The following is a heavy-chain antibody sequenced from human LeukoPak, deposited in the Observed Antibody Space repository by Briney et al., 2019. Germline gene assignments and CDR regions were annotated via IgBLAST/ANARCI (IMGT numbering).Heavy chain of an antibody. Sequence: PSETLSLTCTVSGGSISSGSYYWGWIRQPPGKGLEWIGSIYYSGSTYYNPSLKSRVTISVDTSKNQISLKLSSVTAADTAVYYCATVDDFWSGYYRDYWGQGTLVTVSS. CDR2: IYYSGST. CDR1: GGSISSGSYY. D-gene: IGHD3-3*01. V-gene: IGHV4-39*01. CDR3: ATVDDFWSGYYRDY. J-gene: IGHJ4*02.